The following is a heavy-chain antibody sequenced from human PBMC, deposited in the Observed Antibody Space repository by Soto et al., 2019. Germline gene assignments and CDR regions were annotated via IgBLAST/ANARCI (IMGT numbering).Heavy chain of an antibody. D-gene: IGHD3-10*01. V-gene: IGHV1-24*01. J-gene: IGHJ6*02. Sequence: ASVKVSCKVSGYTLTELSMHWVRQAPGKGLEWMGGFDPEDGETIYAQKFQGRVAMTEDTSTDTAYMELSSLRSEDTAVYYCATANYYGSGSYLYGMDVWGQGTTVTVSS. CDR2: FDPEDGET. CDR3: ATANYYGSGSYLYGMDV. CDR1: GYTLTELS.